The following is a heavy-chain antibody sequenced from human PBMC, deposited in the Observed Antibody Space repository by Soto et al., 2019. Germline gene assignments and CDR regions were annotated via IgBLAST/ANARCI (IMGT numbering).Heavy chain of an antibody. CDR2: ISAHNDNT. J-gene: IGHJ4*02. CDR3: ARGRYGDY. Sequence: QVHLVQSGAEVKKPGASVKVSGKCSGYTFTSYGITWVRQAPGQGLEWMGWISAHNDNTDYAQKLQGRVTVTRDTSTSTAYMELRSLRSDDTAVYYCARGRYGDYWGQGALVTVSS. CDR1: GYTFTSYG. V-gene: IGHV1-18*01. D-gene: IGHD1-1*01.